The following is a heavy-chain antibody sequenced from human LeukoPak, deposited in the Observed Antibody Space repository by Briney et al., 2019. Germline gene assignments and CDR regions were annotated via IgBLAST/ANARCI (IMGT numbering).Heavy chain of an antibody. Sequence: GGSLRLSCAASGFTFSSYAITWVRQAPGKGLEWVSAVSSNGAKTYYADSVKGRFTISRDNSKNTLYMQMNSLRAEDTAVYYCARDPVIVGLITRAGGHYFDYWGQGTLVTVSS. CDR1: GFTFSSYA. CDR3: ARDPVIVGLITRAGGHYFDY. J-gene: IGHJ4*02. D-gene: IGHD3-22*01. CDR2: VSSNGAKT. V-gene: IGHV3-23*01.